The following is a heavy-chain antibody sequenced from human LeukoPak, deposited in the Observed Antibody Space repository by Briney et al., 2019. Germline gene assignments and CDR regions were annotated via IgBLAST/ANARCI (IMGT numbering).Heavy chain of an antibody. V-gene: IGHV3-7*04. Sequence: GGSLRLSCAASGFTFSSYWMSWVRQAPGKGLEWVANIKQDGSEKYYVDSVKGRFTISRDNSKNTLYLQMNSLRAEDTAVYYCAKDIVVVPALDYWGQGTLVTVSS. J-gene: IGHJ4*02. D-gene: IGHD2-2*01. CDR2: IKQDGSEK. CDR3: AKDIVVVPALDY. CDR1: GFTFSSYW.